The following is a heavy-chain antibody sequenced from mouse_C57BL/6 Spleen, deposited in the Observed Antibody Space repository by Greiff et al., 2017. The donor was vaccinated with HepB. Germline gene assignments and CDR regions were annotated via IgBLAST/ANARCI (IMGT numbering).Heavy chain of an antibody. D-gene: IGHD2-4*01. CDR1: GFTFSDYY. CDR3: ARDRGDYDGYYFDY. Sequence: EVKLMESEGGLVQPGSSMKLSCTASGFTFSDYYMAWVRQVPEKGLEWVANINYDGSSTYYLDSLKSRFIISRDNAKNILYLQMSSLKSEDTATYYCARDRGDYDGYYFDYWGQGTTLTVSS. J-gene: IGHJ2*01. V-gene: IGHV5-16*01. CDR2: INYDGSST.